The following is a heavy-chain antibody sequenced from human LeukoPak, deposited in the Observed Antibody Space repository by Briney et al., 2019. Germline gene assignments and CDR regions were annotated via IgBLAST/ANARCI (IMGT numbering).Heavy chain of an antibody. CDR2: ISGSGGST. CDR3: AKDVGSGSFFDC. CDR1: GFTFSSYA. J-gene: IGHJ4*02. Sequence: GGSLRLSCAASGFTFSSYAMSWVRQAPGKGLEWVSAISGSGGSTYSADSVKGRFTISRDNSKNTLYLQMNSLRAEDTAVYYCAKDVGSGSFFDCWGQGTLVTVSS. V-gene: IGHV3-23*01. D-gene: IGHD3-10*01.